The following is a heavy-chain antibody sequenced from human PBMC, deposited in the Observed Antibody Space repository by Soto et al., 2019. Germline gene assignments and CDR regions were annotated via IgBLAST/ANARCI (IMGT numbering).Heavy chain of an antibody. CDR1: GFTFSSYG. Sequence: GGSLRLSCAASGFTFSSYGMHWVRQAPGKGLEWVSVIWNDGSNKYYADSVKGRFTISRDKSKNTLYLQMNSQRAEDKAVSYCARGERIHEGAAPFDYWGQGTLVTVSS. J-gene: IGHJ4*02. D-gene: IGHD1-20*01. CDR3: ARGERIHEGAAPFDY. V-gene: IGHV3-33*08. CDR2: IWNDGSNK.